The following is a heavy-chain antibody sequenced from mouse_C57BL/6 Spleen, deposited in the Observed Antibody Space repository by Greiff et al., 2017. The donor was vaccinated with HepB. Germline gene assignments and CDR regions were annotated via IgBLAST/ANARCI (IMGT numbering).Heavy chain of an antibody. Sequence: DVKLVESGGDLVKPGGSLKLSCAASGFTFSSYGMSWVRQTPDKRLEWVATISSGGSYTYYPDSVKGRFTISRDNAKNTLYLQMSSLKSEDTAMYYCARQVTPYYFDYWGQGTTLTVSS. CDR2: ISSGGSYT. CDR1: GFTFSSYG. D-gene: IGHD2-1*01. CDR3: ARQVTPYYFDY. J-gene: IGHJ2*01. V-gene: IGHV5-6*02.